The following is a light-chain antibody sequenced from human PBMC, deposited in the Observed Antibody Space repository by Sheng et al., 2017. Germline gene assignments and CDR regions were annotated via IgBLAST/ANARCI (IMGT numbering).Light chain of an antibody. CDR2: KAS. Sequence: DIQMTQSPSTLSASVGDRVTITCRASESMSYWLAWYQQKPGKAPKLLIYKASALESGVPSRFSGSGSRTEFTLTISSLQPDDFATYYCQQGYSIPYSFGQGTKLEIK. V-gene: IGKV1-5*03. CDR3: QQGYSIPYS. CDR1: ESMSYW. J-gene: IGKJ2*03.